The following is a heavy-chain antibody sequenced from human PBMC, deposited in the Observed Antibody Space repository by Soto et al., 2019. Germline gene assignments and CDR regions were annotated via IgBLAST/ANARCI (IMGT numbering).Heavy chain of an antibody. CDR1: GYMFTYYH. CDR2: INPNGGDT. V-gene: IGHV1-46*01. J-gene: IGHJ4*02. CDR3: ARVRYSSGLLFYIDY. D-gene: IGHD5-18*01. Sequence: ASVKVSCKASGYMFTYYHVHWLRECPGQRLEWMGIINPNGGDTRYAQKFQGRVTMTRDTSTSTVYMEVSSLRSEDTALYYCARVRYSSGLLFYIDYWGQGTLVTVSS.